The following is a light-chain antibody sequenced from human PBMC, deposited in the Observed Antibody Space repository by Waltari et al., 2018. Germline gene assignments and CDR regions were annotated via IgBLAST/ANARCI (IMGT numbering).Light chain of an antibody. CDR3: QQYNTYSA. CDR2: KAS. V-gene: IGKV1-5*03. J-gene: IGKJ3*01. CDR1: QSISSW. Sequence: DIQMTQSLSTLSASVGDRVTITCRASQSISSWVAWYQQKPGTAPKLLIYKASTLETGVPSRFSGSGFGTEFTLTISSPQPDDFATYYCQQYNTYSAFGPGTKVDI.